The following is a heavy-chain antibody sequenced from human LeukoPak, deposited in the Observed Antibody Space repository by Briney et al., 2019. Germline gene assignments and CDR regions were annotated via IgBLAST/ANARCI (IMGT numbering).Heavy chain of an antibody. CDR1: GGSFSGYY. V-gene: IGHV4-34*01. D-gene: IGHD5-12*01. CDR2: INHSGST. Sequence: SETLSLTCAVYGGSFSGYYWSWIRQPPGKGLEWIGEINHSGSTNYNPSLKSRVTISVDTSKNQFSLKLSSVTAADTAVYYCARGAGGWLQLVLPFAYWGQGTLVTVSS. CDR3: ARGAGGWLQLVLPFAY. J-gene: IGHJ4*02.